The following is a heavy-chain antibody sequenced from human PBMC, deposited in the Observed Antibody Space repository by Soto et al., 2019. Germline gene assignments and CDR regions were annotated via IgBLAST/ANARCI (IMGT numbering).Heavy chain of an antibody. J-gene: IGHJ3*02. V-gene: IGHV3-73*01. CDR2: IRSKAYSYAT. D-gene: IGHD7-27*01. CDR3: SRSSKTGDDSFDI. CDR1: GFTFSGSA. Sequence: GGSLRLSCAASGFTFSGSAMHWVRQASGKGLEWVGRIRSKAYSYATAYAASVNGRFTLSRDDSKNTAYLQMNSLKSEDTAVYYCSRSSKTGDDSFDIWGQGTMVTVSS.